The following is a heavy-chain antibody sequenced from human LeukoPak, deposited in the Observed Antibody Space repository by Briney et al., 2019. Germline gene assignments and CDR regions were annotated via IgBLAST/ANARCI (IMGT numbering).Heavy chain of an antibody. Sequence: SGTLSLTCAVSGGSISSSNWWSWVRQPPGKGLEWIGEIYHSGSTNYNPSLKSRVTISVDKSKNQFSLKLSSVTAADTAVYYCATLSLYCSGGSCYSRYFQNWGQGTLVTVSS. CDR1: GGSISSSNW. CDR3: ATLSLYCSGGSCYSRYFQN. V-gene: IGHV4-4*02. J-gene: IGHJ1*01. D-gene: IGHD2-15*01. CDR2: IYHSGST.